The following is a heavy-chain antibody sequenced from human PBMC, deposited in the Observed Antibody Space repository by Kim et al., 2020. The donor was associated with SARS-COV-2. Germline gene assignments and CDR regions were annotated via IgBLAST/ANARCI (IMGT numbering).Heavy chain of an antibody. Sequence: GGSLRLSCAASGFTFGDSYMTWIRQTPGKGLEWLSYISGSSGYTYYADSVKGRFTISRDNAKNSLYLQMNSLRVEDTAVYFCARSYSSGCYDCWGQGTLVTVSS. CDR3: ARSYSSGCYDC. V-gene: IGHV3-11*06. CDR2: ISGSSGYT. CDR1: GFTFGDSY. J-gene: IGHJ4*02. D-gene: IGHD6-19*01.